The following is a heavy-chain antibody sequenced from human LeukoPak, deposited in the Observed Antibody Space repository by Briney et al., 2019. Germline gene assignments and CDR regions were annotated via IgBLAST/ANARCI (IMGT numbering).Heavy chain of an antibody. CDR1: GYTFTDFG. Sequence: ASVKVSCKASGYTFTDFGFIWVRQAPGQGLEWMGWVSTYNGDTNYAKKFQDRVTMTTESSTQTTFMELRNLRSDDTAVYYCARAESMALYFLYWGQGTLVSVSS. D-gene: IGHD1-14*01. CDR2: VSTYNGDT. CDR3: ARAESMALYFLY. J-gene: IGHJ1*01. V-gene: IGHV1-18*01.